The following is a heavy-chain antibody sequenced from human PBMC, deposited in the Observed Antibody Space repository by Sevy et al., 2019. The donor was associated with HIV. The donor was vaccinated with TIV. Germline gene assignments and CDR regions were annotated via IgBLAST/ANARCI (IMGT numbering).Heavy chain of an antibody. V-gene: IGHV3-30-3*01. J-gene: IGHJ4*02. CDR2: ISYDGGNT. CDR1: GFSFSYYA. CDR3: ARGPYNSGLRFDY. D-gene: IGHD5-12*01. Sequence: GGSLRLSCAASGFSFSYYAIHWVRQGPGKRLAWVAVISYDGGNTYYGDSVKGRFTISRDNSKNTAYLQMNSLRIEDTALYYCARGPYNSGLRFDYWGQGTLVTVSS.